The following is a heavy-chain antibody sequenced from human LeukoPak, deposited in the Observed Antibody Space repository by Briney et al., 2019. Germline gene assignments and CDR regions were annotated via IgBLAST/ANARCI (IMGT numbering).Heavy chain of an antibody. J-gene: IGHJ5*02. Sequence: PGGSLRLSCAASGFTFSSYAMSWVRQAPGEGLEWVSAISGSGGSTNYADSVKGRFTISRDNSKNTLYLQMNSLRAEDTALYYCAKPYSGTILTGWFDPWGQGTLVTVSS. CDR1: GFTFSSYA. CDR3: AKPYSGTILTGWFDP. CDR2: ISGSGGST. D-gene: IGHD3-9*01. V-gene: IGHV3-23*01.